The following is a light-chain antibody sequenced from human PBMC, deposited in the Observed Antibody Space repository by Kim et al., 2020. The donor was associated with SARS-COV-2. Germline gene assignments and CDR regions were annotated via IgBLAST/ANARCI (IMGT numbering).Light chain of an antibody. CDR3: QQSYSTPYT. CDR2: AAS. J-gene: IGKJ2*01. CDR1: QSISSY. V-gene: IGKV1-39*01. Sequence: ASVGDIVTSTCRASQSISSYLNWYQQKPGKAPKLLIYAASSLQSGVPSRFSGSGSGTDFTLTISSLQPEDFATYYCQQSYSTPYTFGQGTKLEI.